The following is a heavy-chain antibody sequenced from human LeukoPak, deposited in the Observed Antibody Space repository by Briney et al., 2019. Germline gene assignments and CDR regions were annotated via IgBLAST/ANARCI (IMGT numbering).Heavy chain of an antibody. Sequence: GGSLRLSCAASGFTFSIYWMHWVRQAPGKGLVWVSRINSDGSSTSYADSVKGRFTISRDNAKNTLFLQMNSLRAEDTAVYYCARHYDGRGSFDYWGQGTLVTVSS. CDR3: ARHYDGRGSFDY. V-gene: IGHV3-74*01. J-gene: IGHJ4*02. CDR2: INSDGSST. D-gene: IGHD3-22*01. CDR1: GFTFSIYW.